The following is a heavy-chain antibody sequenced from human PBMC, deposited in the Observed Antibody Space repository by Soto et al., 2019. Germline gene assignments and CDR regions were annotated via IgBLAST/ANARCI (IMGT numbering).Heavy chain of an antibody. Sequence: EVQLVESGGGLVKPGGSLRLSCVASGLTFNDYSMNWVRQAPGKGLEWVASISSSSGYIYYADSVKGRFTISRDNAKNSLFLQMNSLRPDDTAVYYCVRLHPGLTVLYGLDVWGQGTTVTVS. D-gene: IGHD2-21*02. V-gene: IGHV3-21*01. CDR2: ISSSSGYI. J-gene: IGHJ6*02. CDR3: VRLHPGLTVLYGLDV. CDR1: GLTFNDYS.